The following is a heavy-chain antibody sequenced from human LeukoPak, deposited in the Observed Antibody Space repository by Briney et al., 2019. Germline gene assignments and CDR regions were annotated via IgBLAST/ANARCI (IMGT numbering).Heavy chain of an antibody. D-gene: IGHD1-26*01. V-gene: IGHV1-2*02. CDR1: GYTFTGYY. J-gene: IGHJ4*02. CDR3: ARFGAEGY. CDR2: INPNSGGT. Sequence: APVKVSCKASGYTFTGYYIHWVRQAPGQGLEWMGWINPNSGGTNYAQKFQGRVTMTRDTSISTAYMELSSLRSDDTAIYYCARFGAEGYWGQGTLVTVSS.